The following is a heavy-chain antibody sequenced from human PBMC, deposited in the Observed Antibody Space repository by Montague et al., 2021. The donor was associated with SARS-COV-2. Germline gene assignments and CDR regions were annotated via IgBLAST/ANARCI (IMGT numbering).Heavy chain of an antibody. CDR1: GFTFSSYS. Sequence: SLRLSCPASGFTFSSYSMHWVRQAPGKGLEWVSSISSSSSYIYYXDSXKGRFTISRDNAKNSLYLQMSSLRAEDTAVYYCARSHVDTAMDFNWFDPWGQGTLVTVSS. J-gene: IGHJ5*02. V-gene: IGHV3-21*01. CDR2: ISSSSSYI. D-gene: IGHD5-18*01. CDR3: ARSHVDTAMDFNWFDP.